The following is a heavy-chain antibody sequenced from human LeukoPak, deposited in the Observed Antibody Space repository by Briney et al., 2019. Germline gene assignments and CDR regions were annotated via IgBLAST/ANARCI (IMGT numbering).Heavy chain of an antibody. CDR3: AREGRPWERLFDY. CDR2: IYHSGST. D-gene: IGHD1-26*01. Sequence: SETLSLTRAVSGYSISSGYYWGWIRQPPGKGLEWIGSIYHSGSTYYNPSLKSRVTISVDTSKNQFSLKLSSVTAADTAVYYCAREGRPWERLFDYWGQGTLVTVSS. J-gene: IGHJ4*02. V-gene: IGHV4-38-2*02. CDR1: GYSISSGYY.